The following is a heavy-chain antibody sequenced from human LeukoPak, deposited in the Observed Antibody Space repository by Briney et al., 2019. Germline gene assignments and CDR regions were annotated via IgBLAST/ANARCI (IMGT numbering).Heavy chain of an antibody. D-gene: IGHD2-15*01. CDR3: AREWYCIGGRCFSRATDS. CDR1: GFTFSTFG. V-gene: IGHV3-23*01. J-gene: IGHJ5*01. Sequence: GVSLSLSCSASGFTFSTFGMGWVRPAPGHGREWVIAITVGGANTTHAYSVKGPFTTSRANTKTTLLLQLSSLGSEDWSFFCSAREWYCIGGRCFSRATDSSGEGNLVTVSP. CDR2: ITVGGANT.